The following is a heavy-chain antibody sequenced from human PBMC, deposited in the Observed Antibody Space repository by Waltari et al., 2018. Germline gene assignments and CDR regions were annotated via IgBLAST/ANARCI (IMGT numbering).Heavy chain of an antibody. CDR3: ARRPILYLSLDNWFDP. CDR2: ISSSSSTR. Sequence: EVQLVESGGGLVQPEGSLRLSCAASGFTFSSYSMNWVRQAPGKGLAWVSYISSSSSTRYYADSVKGRFTISRDNAKNSLYLQMNSLRAEDTAVYYCARRPILYLSLDNWFDPWGQGTLVTVSS. CDR1: GFTFSSYS. V-gene: IGHV3-48*01. D-gene: IGHD2-15*01. J-gene: IGHJ5*02.